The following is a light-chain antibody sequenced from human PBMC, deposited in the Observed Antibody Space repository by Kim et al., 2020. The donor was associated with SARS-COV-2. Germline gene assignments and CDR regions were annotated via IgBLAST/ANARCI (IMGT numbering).Light chain of an antibody. V-gene: IGKV3-11*01. J-gene: IGKJ4*01. CDR3: QQRGSWPFT. Sequence: PGERATLSCRASQSVSSYFAWFQQKPGQAPRLLIYDASDRATGIPARFSGSGSGTDFTLTISSLEPEDFAVYYCQQRGSWPFTFGGGTKLEIK. CDR1: QSVSSY. CDR2: DAS.